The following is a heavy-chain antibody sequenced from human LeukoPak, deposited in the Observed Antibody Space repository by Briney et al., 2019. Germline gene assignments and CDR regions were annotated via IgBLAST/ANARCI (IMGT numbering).Heavy chain of an antibody. CDR3: ARLVWVQLHDAFDI. D-gene: IGHD1-1*01. J-gene: IGHJ3*02. CDR1: GGSISSSNW. CDR2: IYHSGST. V-gene: IGHV4-4*02. Sequence: PSETLSLTCAVSGGSISSSNWWSWVRQPPGKGLEWIGEIYHSGSTNYNPSLKSRVTMSVDTSKNQVSLNLRSVTAADTAVYFCARLVWVQLHDAFDIWGQGTTAIVSS.